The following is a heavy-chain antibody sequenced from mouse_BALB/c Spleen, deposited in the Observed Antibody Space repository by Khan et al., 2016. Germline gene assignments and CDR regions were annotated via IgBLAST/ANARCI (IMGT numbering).Heavy chain of an antibody. CDR3: ASWGHY. CDR1: GFNIKDYY. CDR2: IDPENGNT. D-gene: IGHD3-3*01. Sequence: VQLQQSGAELVRPGALVKLSCKASGFNIKDYYMHWVKQRPEQGLEWIGWIDPENGNTIYDPKFQGKASITADTSSNTAYLQLSSLTSEDTAVYYCASWGHYWGQGTTLTVSS. J-gene: IGHJ2*01. V-gene: IGHV14-1*02.